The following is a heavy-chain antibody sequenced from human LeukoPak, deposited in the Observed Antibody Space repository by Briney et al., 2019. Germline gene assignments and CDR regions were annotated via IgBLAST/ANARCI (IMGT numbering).Heavy chain of an antibody. CDR3: ARPKTVTNRLYAFDI. D-gene: IGHD4-17*01. V-gene: IGHV5-51*01. J-gene: IGHJ3*02. Sequence: GESLKISCKGSGYSFTSYWIGWMRQMPGKGLEWMGIIYPGDSDTRYSPSFQGQVTISADKSISTAYLQWSSLKASDTAMYYCARPKTVTNRLYAFDIWGQGTMVTVSS. CDR2: IYPGDSDT. CDR1: GYSFTSYW.